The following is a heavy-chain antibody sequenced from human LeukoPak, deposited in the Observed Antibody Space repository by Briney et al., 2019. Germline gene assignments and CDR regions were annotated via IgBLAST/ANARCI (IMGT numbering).Heavy chain of an antibody. CDR2: ISSSGSTI. CDR1: GFTFSSYE. V-gene: IGHV3-48*03. D-gene: IGHD1-26*01. CDR3: ARGLGYSGSYQTFDY. J-gene: IGHJ4*02. Sequence: GGSLRLSCAASGFTFSSYEMNWVRQAPGKGLEWVSYISSSGSTIYYADSVKGRFTISRDNAKNSLYLQMNCLRAEDTAVYYCARGLGYSGSYQTFDYWGQGTLVTVSS.